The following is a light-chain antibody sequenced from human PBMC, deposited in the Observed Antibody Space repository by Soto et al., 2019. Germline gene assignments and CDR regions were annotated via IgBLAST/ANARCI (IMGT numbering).Light chain of an antibody. V-gene: IGKV3-20*01. CDR1: HSVSSNY. CDR2: DVS. CDR3: QQYGISPT. Sequence: EFVLTQSPGTLSLSPGERATLSCRSSHSVSSNYLAWYQQKPGQAPRLLIYDVSSRATGIPDRFSGSGSGTDFTLTISRLEPVDFAVYYCQQYGISPTFGQGTKVEIK. J-gene: IGKJ1*01.